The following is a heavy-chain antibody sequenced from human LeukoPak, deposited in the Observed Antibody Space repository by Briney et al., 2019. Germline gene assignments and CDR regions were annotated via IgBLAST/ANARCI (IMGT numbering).Heavy chain of an antibody. CDR3: ARVTGSIDY. Sequence: ASVTVSFTASVYTFTNYDINWVRQATGQGLEWMGWMNPKSGYTGYAQKFQGRVTMTRDTSISTAYMELGSLRSEDTAVYYCARVTGSIDYWGQGTLVTVSS. CDR1: VYTFTNYD. J-gene: IGHJ4*02. D-gene: IGHD1-26*01. CDR2: MNPKSGYT. V-gene: IGHV1-8*01.